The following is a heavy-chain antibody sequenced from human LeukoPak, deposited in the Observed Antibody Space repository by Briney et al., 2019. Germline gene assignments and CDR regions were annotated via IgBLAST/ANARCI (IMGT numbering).Heavy chain of an antibody. CDR2: INHSGST. CDR3: ARGDYYDSSGYYQWVYFDY. D-gene: IGHD3-22*01. V-gene: IGHV4-30-2*01. CDR1: GGSIISGGYS. J-gene: IGHJ4*02. Sequence: SETLSLTCAVSGGSIISGGYSWSWLRQPPGKGLEWIGEINHSGSTNYNPSLKSRVTISVDTSKNQFSLKLSSVTAADTAVYYCARGDYYDSSGYYQWVYFDYWGQGTLVTVSS.